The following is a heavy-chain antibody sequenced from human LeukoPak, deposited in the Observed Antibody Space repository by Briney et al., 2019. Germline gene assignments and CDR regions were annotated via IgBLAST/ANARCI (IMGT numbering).Heavy chain of an antibody. V-gene: IGHV3-21*01. D-gene: IGHD3-10*01. CDR2: ISSSSSYI. Sequence: GGSLRLSCAASGFTFSSYSMNWVRQAPGKGLEWVSSISSSSSYIFYADSVKGRFTISRDNAKNSLYLQMNSLRAEDTAVYYCARVRDYYGMDVWGQGTTVTVSS. J-gene: IGHJ6*02. CDR1: GFTFSSYS. CDR3: ARVRDYYGMDV.